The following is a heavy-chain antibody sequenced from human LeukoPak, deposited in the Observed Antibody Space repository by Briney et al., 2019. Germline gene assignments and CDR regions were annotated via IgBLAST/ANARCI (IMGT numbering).Heavy chain of an antibody. J-gene: IGHJ3*02. CDR1: GYSISSGYY. Sequence: SETLSLTCTVSGYSISSGYYWGWIRQPPGKGLEWIGSIYYSGSTYYNPSLKSRVTISVDTSKNQFSLKLSSVTAADTAVYYCARPLIRTAVAGTGAFDIWGQGTMVTVSS. D-gene: IGHD6-19*01. V-gene: IGHV4-38-2*02. CDR3: ARPLIRTAVAGTGAFDI. CDR2: IYYSGST.